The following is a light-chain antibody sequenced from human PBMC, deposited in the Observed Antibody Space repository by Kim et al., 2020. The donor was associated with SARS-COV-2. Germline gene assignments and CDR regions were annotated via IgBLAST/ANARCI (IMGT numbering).Light chain of an antibody. Sequence: GQGVTISCSGSQSNIGSDTVNWFQQLPGTAPKLLIYADSQRPSGVPDRFSGSKSGTSASLAISGLQSEDEADYYCAAWDDSLNGYVFGTGTKVTVL. J-gene: IGLJ1*01. V-gene: IGLV1-44*01. CDR2: ADS. CDR3: AAWDDSLNGYV. CDR1: QSNIGSDT.